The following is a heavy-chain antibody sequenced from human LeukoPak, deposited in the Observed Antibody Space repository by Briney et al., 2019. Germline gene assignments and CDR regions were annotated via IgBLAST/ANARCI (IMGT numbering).Heavy chain of an antibody. CDR2: ISYSGST. J-gene: IGHJ4*02. CDR3: ARAPEGNYLDY. CDR1: GGSITTYY. Sequence: SETLSLTCTVSGGSITTYYWSWIRQPPGKGLEWIGCISYSGSTNYNPSLKSRLTISADTSTNRFFLNLRSVTAADTAVYYCARAPEGNYLDYWGQGTLVTVSS. D-gene: IGHD2/OR15-2a*01. V-gene: IGHV4-59*01.